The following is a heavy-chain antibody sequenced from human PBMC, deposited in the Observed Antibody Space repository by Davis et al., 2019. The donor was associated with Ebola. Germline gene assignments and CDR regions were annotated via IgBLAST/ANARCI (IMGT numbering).Heavy chain of an antibody. CDR3: ARVGHYDFWSGLY. CDR2: IWYDGSNK. D-gene: IGHD3-3*01. V-gene: IGHV3-33*01. Sequence: GESLKISCAASGFTFSSYGMHWVRQAPGKGLEWVAVIWYDGSNKYYADSVKGRFTISRDNSKNTLYLQMNSLRAEDTAVYYCARVGHYDFWSGLYWGQGTLVTVSS. CDR1: GFTFSSYG. J-gene: IGHJ4*02.